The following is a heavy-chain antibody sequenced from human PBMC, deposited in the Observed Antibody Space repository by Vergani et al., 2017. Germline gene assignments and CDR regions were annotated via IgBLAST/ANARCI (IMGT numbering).Heavy chain of an antibody. V-gene: IGHV3-30-3*01. CDR1: GFTFSSFA. Sequence: QVQLVESGGGVVQPGRSLRLSCAASGFTFSSFAMHWVCQAPGKGLEWVAVISYDGSNKYYADSVKGRFTISRDNSKNTLYLQMNSLRAEDTAVYYCARGRYCSSTSCPDAFDIWGQGTMVTVSS. J-gene: IGHJ3*02. CDR3: ARGRYCSSTSCPDAFDI. CDR2: ISYDGSNK. D-gene: IGHD2-2*01.